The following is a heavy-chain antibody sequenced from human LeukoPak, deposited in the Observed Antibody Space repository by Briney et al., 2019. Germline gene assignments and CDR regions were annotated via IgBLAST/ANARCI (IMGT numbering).Heavy chain of an antibody. Sequence: GASVKVSCKASGYTFTGYYMHWVRQAPGQGLEWMGWINPNSGGTNYAQKFQGWVTMTRDTSISTAYMELSRLRSDDTAVYYCARAHHSYGPPYFYYGMDVWGQGTTVTVSS. CDR3: ARAHHSYGPPYFYYGMDV. V-gene: IGHV1-2*04. J-gene: IGHJ6*02. D-gene: IGHD5-18*01. CDR1: GYTFTGYY. CDR2: INPNSGGT.